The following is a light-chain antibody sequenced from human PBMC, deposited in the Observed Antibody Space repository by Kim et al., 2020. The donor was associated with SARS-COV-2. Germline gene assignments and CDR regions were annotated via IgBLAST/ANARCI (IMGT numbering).Light chain of an antibody. J-gene: IGKJ2*01. CDR3: QQYNDWPYT. CDR1: QGISSK. V-gene: IGKV3-15*01. CDR2: GTS. Sequence: VSAGERCTLCCGARQGISSKLAWYHQKPGQAPRLLIYGTSTRATDIPARFRGSGSGTEFTLTISSLQSEDFAVYYCQQYNDWPYTCGQGTKLEI.